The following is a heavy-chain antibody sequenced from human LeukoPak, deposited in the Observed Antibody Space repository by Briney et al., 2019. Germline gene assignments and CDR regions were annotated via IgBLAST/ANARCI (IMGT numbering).Heavy chain of an antibody. V-gene: IGHV4-34*01. CDR2: INHSGST. D-gene: IGHD3-10*01. CDR3: AGFRGGLGYYYYYYGMDV. CDR1: GGSFSGYY. J-gene: IGHJ6*02. Sequence: SETLSLTCAVYGGSFSGYYWSWIRQPPGKGLEWIGEINHSGSTNYNPSLKSRVTISVDTSKNQFSLKLSSVTAADTAVYYCAGFRGGLGYYYYYYGMDVWGPGTTVTVSS.